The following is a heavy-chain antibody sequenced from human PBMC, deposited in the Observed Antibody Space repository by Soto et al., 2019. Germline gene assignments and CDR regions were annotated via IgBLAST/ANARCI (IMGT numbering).Heavy chain of an antibody. D-gene: IGHD3-9*01. CDR3: AKVLTGYYYYFEY. CDR1: GFTFSSYA. J-gene: IGHJ4*02. Sequence: LRLSCAASGFTFSSYAMIWVRQAPGKGLEWVSGVGGSGEYTYYADSVKGRFTISRDNSKNTVYLQISSLRAEDTAIYYCAKVLTGYYYYFEYWGQGTLVTVSS. V-gene: IGHV3-23*01. CDR2: VGGSGEYT.